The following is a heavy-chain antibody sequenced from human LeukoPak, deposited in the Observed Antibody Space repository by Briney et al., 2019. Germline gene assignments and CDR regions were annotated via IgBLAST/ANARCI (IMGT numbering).Heavy chain of an antibody. CDR2: ISYDGSNK. CDR3: AKDLSEGYDILTGYSDAFDI. J-gene: IGHJ3*02. Sequence: GGSLRLSCAASGFTFSSYGMHWVRQAPGKGLEWVAVISYDGSNKYYADSVKGRFTISRDNSKNTLYLQMNSLRAEDTAVYYCAKDLSEGYDILTGYSDAFDIWGQGTMVTVSS. V-gene: IGHV3-30*18. CDR1: GFTFSSYG. D-gene: IGHD3-9*01.